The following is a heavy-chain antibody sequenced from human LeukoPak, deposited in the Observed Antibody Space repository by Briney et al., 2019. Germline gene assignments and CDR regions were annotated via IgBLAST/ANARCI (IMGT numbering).Heavy chain of an antibody. V-gene: IGHV3-21*03. Sequence: GGSLRLSCAASGFDFSGYSMTWVRQGPGKGLEWVSSITSASTSMYYADSVRGRFIISRDNAKNSLYLQMNSLRAEDTGVYYCAPAGGSSTWYLDYWGQGTLVAVSS. CDR2: ITSASTSM. D-gene: IGHD6-6*01. CDR3: APAGGSSTWYLDY. CDR1: GFDFSGYS. J-gene: IGHJ4*02.